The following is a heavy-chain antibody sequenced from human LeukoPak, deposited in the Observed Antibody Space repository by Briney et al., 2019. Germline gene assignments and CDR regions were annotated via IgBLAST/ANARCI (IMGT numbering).Heavy chain of an antibody. V-gene: IGHV1-18*01. CDR2: ISAYNGNT. CDR3: ARDAMIVVGTSTNTLDY. Sequence: ASVKVSCKASGYTFTSYGISWVRQAPGQGLEWMGWISAYNGNTNYAQKLQGRVTMTTDTSTSTAYMELRSLRSDDTAVYYCARDAMIVVGTSTNTLDYWGQGTLVTVSS. J-gene: IGHJ4*02. CDR1: GYTFTSYG. D-gene: IGHD3-22*01.